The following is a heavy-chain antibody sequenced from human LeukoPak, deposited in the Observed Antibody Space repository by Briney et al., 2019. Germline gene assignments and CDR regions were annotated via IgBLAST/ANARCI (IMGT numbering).Heavy chain of an antibody. Sequence: PGGSLRLSCAASGFTFSSYWMHWVRHAPGKGLRWVSRINTDGSSTNCADSVRGRFTISRDNAKNTLYLQMNSLRAEDTAVYYCTRDLSGTYYGRFDYWGQGTLVTVSS. CDR1: GFTFSSYW. J-gene: IGHJ4*02. V-gene: IGHV3-74*01. CDR2: INTDGSST. CDR3: TRDLSGTYYGRFDY. D-gene: IGHD1-26*01.